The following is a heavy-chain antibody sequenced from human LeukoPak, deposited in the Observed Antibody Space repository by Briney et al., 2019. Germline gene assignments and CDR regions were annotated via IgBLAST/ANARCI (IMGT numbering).Heavy chain of an antibody. J-gene: IGHJ3*02. CDR2: ISSSGSDK. CDR1: GFPFSDHE. Sequence: GGSLRLSCAASGFPFSDHEMNWVRQAPGKGLEWVSYISSSGSDKYYPDSVKGRFTISRDNAKNSLYLQMNSLRAEDTAVYYCARRTSGAFAIWGQGIKVTVSS. V-gene: IGHV3-48*03. CDR3: ARRTSGAFAI.